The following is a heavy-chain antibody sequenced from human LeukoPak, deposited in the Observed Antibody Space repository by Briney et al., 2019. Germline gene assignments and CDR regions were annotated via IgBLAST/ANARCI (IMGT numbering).Heavy chain of an antibody. CDR1: GGSITAYY. D-gene: IGHD5-24*01. CDR3: ARVPAQFYFDY. CDR2: IYYSGST. Sequence: SETLSLTCTVSGGSITAYYWNWVRQPPGKGLEWIGRIYYSGSTDFNPSLRSRVTMSVDTPKNQFSLNLRSVTAADTAVYYCARVPAQFYFDYWGQGTLVTVSS. V-gene: IGHV4-59*01. J-gene: IGHJ4*02.